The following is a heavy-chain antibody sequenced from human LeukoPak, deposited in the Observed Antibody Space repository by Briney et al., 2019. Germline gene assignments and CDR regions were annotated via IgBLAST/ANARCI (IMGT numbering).Heavy chain of an antibody. Sequence: GGSLRLSCAASGFTFSQYWMSWVRQAPGKGLEWVANIKHDGSEKQDGSEKNYVDSVKGRFTISRDNAKNSLYLQMNSLRAEDTAVYYCARSGRGADYFYFYMDVWGIGTTVTVSS. J-gene: IGHJ6*03. V-gene: IGHV3-7*01. CDR3: ARSGRGADYFYFYMDV. CDR2: IKHDGSEKQDGSEK. D-gene: IGHD3-10*01. CDR1: GFTFSQYW.